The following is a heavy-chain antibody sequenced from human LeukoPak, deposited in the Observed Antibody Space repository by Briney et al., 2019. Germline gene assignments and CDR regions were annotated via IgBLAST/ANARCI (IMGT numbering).Heavy chain of an antibody. CDR1: GGTFSIYA. CDR2: IIPILGIA. V-gene: IGHV1-69*04. D-gene: IGHD6-19*01. Sequence: SVKVSCKASGGTFSIYAISWVRQAPGQGLEWMGRIIPILGIANYAQKFQGRVTITADKSTSTAYMELSSLRSEDTAVYYCARVSVAVIYYYYGMDVWGQGTTVTVSS. CDR3: ARVSVAVIYYYYGMDV. J-gene: IGHJ6*02.